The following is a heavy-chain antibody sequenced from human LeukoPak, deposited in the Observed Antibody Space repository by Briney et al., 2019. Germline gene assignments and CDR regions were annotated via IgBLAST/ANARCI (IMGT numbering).Heavy chain of an antibody. D-gene: IGHD2-2*01. J-gene: IGHJ4*02. CDR1: GYTFTSYY. Sequence: GASVKVSCKASGYTFTSYYMHWVRQAPGQGLEWMGIINPSGGSTSYAQKFQGRVTMTRDTSISTAYMELSRLRSDDTAVYYCASNWVPAASPNYWGQGTLVTVSS. CDR2: INPSGGST. V-gene: IGHV1-46*01. CDR3: ASNWVPAASPNY.